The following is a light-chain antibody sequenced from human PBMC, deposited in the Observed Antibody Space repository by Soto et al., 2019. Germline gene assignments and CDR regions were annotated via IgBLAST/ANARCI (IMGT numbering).Light chain of an antibody. CDR2: HVS. CDR3: SSYTSSSTMV. V-gene: IGLV2-14*03. Sequence: QSALTQPASVSGSPGQSITLPCTGTSSDVGGYNYVSWYQQHPGKAPKLMIYHVSDRPSGVSNRFSGSKSGNTASLIISGLQAEDEADYYCSSYTSSSTMVFGGGTQLTVL. CDR1: SSDVGGYNY. J-gene: IGLJ2*01.